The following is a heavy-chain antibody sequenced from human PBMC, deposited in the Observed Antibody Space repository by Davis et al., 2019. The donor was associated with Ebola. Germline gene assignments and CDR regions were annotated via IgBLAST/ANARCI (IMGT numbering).Heavy chain of an antibody. CDR3: ARAETRLDGHFDF. V-gene: IGHV3-21*01. CDR2: ISSSSSYI. Sequence: GGSLRLSCAASGFTFSSYSMNWVRQAPGKGLEWVSSISSSSSYIYYADSVKGRFTISRDNSKNTLYLQMNNLGGEDTAVYYCARAETRLDGHFDFWGQGSLVTVSS. CDR1: GFTFSSYS. D-gene: IGHD1-14*01. J-gene: IGHJ4*02.